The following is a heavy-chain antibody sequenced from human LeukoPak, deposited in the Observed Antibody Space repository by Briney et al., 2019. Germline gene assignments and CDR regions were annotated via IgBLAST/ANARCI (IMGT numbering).Heavy chain of an antibody. CDR3: ARVRYSSSWGTTYYYGMDV. V-gene: IGHV3-74*01. D-gene: IGHD6-13*01. Sequence: GGSLRLSCAASGFTFSSYWMHWVRQAPGKGLVWVSRINSDGSSTSYADSVKGRFTISRDNAKNTLYLQMNSLRAEDTAVYYCARVRYSSSWGTTYYYGMDVWGQGTTVTVSS. CDR2: INSDGSST. CDR1: GFTFSSYW. J-gene: IGHJ6*02.